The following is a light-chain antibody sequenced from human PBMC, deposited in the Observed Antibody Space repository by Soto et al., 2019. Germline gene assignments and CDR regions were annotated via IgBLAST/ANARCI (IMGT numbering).Light chain of an antibody. V-gene: IGLV2-14*01. CDR2: EVS. Sequence: QSVLTQPASVSGPPGQTITIPCTGTSSDVGGYNYLSWYQQHPGKAPKVMIYEVSNRPSGVSNRFSGSKSGNTASLTISGLQAEDEADYFCSSYTTSGTPVFGGGTKLTVL. CDR1: SSDVGGYNY. J-gene: IGLJ3*02. CDR3: SSYTTSGTPV.